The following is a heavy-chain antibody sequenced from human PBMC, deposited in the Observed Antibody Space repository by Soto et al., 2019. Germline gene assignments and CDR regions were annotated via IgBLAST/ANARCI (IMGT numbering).Heavy chain of an antibody. J-gene: IGHJ4*02. CDR2: INHSGST. Sequence: QVQLQQWGSGLLRPSETLSLTCGVSGGSFSGLFWTWIRQPPGKGLEWIGEINHSGSTNYNPALKSRVTLSMDMSENQFSLRLTSVTAADTAVYYCVRGQWLPRGEYWGQGTLVTVSS. D-gene: IGHD6-19*01. CDR1: GGSFSGLF. V-gene: IGHV4-34*01. CDR3: VRGQWLPRGEY.